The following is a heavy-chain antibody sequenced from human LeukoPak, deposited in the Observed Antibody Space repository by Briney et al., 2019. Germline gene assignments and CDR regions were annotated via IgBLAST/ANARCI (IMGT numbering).Heavy chain of an antibody. Sequence: GGSLRLSCAASGFTFDDYAMHWVRQAPGKGLEWVSLISGDGGSTYYADSVKGRFTISRDNAKNSLYLQMNSLRAEDTALYYCARGYGYYFDYWGQGTLVTVSS. V-gene: IGHV3-43*02. CDR3: ARGYGYYFDY. CDR1: GFTFDDYA. J-gene: IGHJ4*02. D-gene: IGHD1-1*01. CDR2: ISGDGGST.